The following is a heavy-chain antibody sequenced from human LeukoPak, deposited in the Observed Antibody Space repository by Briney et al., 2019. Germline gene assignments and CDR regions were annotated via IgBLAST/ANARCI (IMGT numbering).Heavy chain of an antibody. Sequence: KPSETLSLTCTVSGGSISSYYWSWIRQPPGKGLEWIGYIYYSGSTNYNPSLKSRVTISVDTSKNQFSLKLSSVTAADTAVYYCARVGPTYGMDVWGQGTTVTVSS. V-gene: IGHV4-59*01. CDR2: IYYSGST. CDR1: GGSISSYY. CDR3: ARVGPTYGMDV. J-gene: IGHJ6*02.